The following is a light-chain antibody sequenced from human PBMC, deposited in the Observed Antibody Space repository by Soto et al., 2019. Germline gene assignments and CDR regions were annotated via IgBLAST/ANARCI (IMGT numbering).Light chain of an antibody. Sequence: DIQMTQSPSTLSASVGDRVTITCRASQSSSSWLAWYQQKPGKAPKLLMYDASSLDSGVPSRFSGSGSGTEFTLTNSSLQPDDFATYYCQQYNAYPWTFGQGTKVEIK. J-gene: IGKJ1*01. CDR2: DAS. V-gene: IGKV1-5*01. CDR1: QSSSSW. CDR3: QQYNAYPWT.